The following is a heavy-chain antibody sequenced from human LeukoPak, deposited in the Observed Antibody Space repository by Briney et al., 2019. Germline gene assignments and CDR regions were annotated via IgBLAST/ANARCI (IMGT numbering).Heavy chain of an antibody. CDR3: ARRYCSSTSCYQDY. J-gene: IGHJ4*02. V-gene: IGHV3-7*01. CDR2: IKQDGSEK. Sequence: GGSLRLSCAASGFTFSSYWMSWVRQAPGKGLEWVANIKQDGSEKYYVDSVKGRFTVSRDNAKNSLYLQMNSLRAEDTAVYYCARRYCSSTSCYQDYWGQGTLVTVSS. D-gene: IGHD2-2*01. CDR1: GFTFSSYW.